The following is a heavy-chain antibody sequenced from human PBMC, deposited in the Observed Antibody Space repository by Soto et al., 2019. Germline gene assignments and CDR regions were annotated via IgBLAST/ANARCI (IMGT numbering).Heavy chain of an antibody. Sequence: SETLSLTCTVSGGSISSYYWSWIRQPPGKGLEWIGYIYYSGSTNYNPPLKSRVTISVDTSKNQFSLKLSSVTAADTAVYYCARRTGLKDSSGYYYYMDVWGKGTTVTVSS. CDR3: ARRTGLKDSSGYYYYMDV. CDR2: IYYSGST. CDR1: GGSISSYY. J-gene: IGHJ6*03. V-gene: IGHV4-59*08. D-gene: IGHD5-12*01.